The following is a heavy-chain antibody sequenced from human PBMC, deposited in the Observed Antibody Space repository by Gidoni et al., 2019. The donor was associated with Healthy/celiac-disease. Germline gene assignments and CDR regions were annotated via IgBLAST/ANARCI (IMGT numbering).Heavy chain of an antibody. CDR1: GYSISSGYY. D-gene: IGHD3-3*01. V-gene: IGHV4-38-2*02. CDR3: ARVPPKTIFGVVIPGDAFDI. J-gene: IGHJ3*02. Sequence: QVQLQESGPGLVKPSETLSLTCTVSGYSISSGYYWGWIRQPPGKGLEWIGSIYHSGSTYYNPSLKSRVTISVDTSKNQFSLKLSSVTAADTAVYYCARVPPKTIFGVVIPGDAFDIWGQGTMVTVSS. CDR2: IYHSGST.